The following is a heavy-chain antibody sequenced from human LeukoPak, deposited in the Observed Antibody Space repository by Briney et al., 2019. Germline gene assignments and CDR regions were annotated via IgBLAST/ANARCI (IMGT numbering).Heavy chain of an antibody. V-gene: IGHV1-2*02. J-gene: IGHJ6*02. Sequence: ASVKVSCKAFGYTFNDYYMHWMRQAPGQGPEWMGWINPNSGDTNYAQKLQGRVTMTRDTSISTTYMELSRLRFDDTAVYYCARDGSLNVWGQGTTVTVSS. CDR1: GYTFNDYY. CDR2: INPNSGDT. D-gene: IGHD6-13*01. CDR3: ARDGSLNV.